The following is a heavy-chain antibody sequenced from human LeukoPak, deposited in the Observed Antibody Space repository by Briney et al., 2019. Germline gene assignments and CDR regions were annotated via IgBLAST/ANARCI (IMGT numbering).Heavy chain of an antibody. D-gene: IGHD6-13*01. CDR2: ISSSSSYI. Sequence: GGSLRLSCAASGFTFSSYSMNWVRQAPGKGLEWVSSISSSSSYIYYADSVKGRFTISRDNAKNSLYLQMNSLRAEDTAVYYCARASIQYSSSPLGDYWGQGTLVTVSS. V-gene: IGHV3-21*01. CDR3: ARASIQYSSSPLGDY. CDR1: GFTFSSYS. J-gene: IGHJ4*02.